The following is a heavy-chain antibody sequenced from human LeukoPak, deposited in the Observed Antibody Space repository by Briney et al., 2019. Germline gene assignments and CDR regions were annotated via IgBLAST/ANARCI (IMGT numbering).Heavy chain of an antibody. J-gene: IGHJ6*03. D-gene: IGHD3-10*01. CDR3: ARDWRFGELHDYYYMDV. Sequence: QPGGSLRLSCAASGFTFSSYSMNWVRQAPGKGLEWVSYISSSSSTIYYADSVKGRFTISRDNAKNSLYLQMNSLRAEDTAVYYCARDWRFGELHDYYYMDVWGKGTTVTVSS. CDR2: ISSSSSTI. CDR1: GFTFSSYS. V-gene: IGHV3-48*04.